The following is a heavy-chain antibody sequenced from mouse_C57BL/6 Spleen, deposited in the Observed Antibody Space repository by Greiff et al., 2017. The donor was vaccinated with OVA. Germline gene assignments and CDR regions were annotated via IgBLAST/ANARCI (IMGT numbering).Heavy chain of an antibody. CDR2: IYPGIGDT. D-gene: IGHD2-5*01. CDR3: AREGYSNLLEVFDV. V-gene: IGHV1-12*01. J-gene: IGHJ1*03. Sequence: IYPGIGDTSYNQKFKGKATLTVDKSSSTAYMQLSSLTSEESAVYFCAREGYSNLLEVFDVWGTGTTVTVSS.